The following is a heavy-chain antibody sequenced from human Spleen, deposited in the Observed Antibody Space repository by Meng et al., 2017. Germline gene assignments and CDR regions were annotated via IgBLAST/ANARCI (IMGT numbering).Heavy chain of an antibody. CDR1: GGFIVSTNW. J-gene: IGHJ4*02. V-gene: IGHV4-4*02. D-gene: IGHD1-26*01. CDR3: ARVRYTRWDYYFDS. CDR2: IYDSGNT. Sequence: QVQLQESGPGLVKPSGTLSPTCAVSGGFIVSTNWWSWVRQTPGKGLEWIGEIYDSGNTNYNPSLKSRVTISVDKSKNQFSLKLSSVTAADTAVYYCARVRYTRWDYYFDSWGQGTLVTVSS.